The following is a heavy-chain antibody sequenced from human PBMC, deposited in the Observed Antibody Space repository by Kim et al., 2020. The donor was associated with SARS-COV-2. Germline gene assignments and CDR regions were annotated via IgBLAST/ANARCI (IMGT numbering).Heavy chain of an antibody. Sequence: SETLSLTCTVSGGSISSGGYYWSWIRQHPGKGLEWIGYIYYSGSTYYNPSLKSRVTISVDTSKNQFSLKLSSVTAADTAVYYCARLVVVPAAMSDYYYGMGVWGQGTTVTVSS. CDR2: IYYSGST. CDR1: GGSISSGGYY. V-gene: IGHV4-31*03. CDR3: ARLVVVPAAMSDYYYGMGV. J-gene: IGHJ6*02. D-gene: IGHD2-2*01.